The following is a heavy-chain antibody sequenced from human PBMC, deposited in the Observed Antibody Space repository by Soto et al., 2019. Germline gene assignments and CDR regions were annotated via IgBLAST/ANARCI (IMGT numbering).Heavy chain of an antibody. D-gene: IGHD3-16*01. CDR1: GFTLSSYA. Sequence: QVQLVESGGGVVEPGRSLRLSCAASGFTLSSYAMHWVRQAPGKGLEWVAVISHDGSITYYSDSVKGRFTMSRDNSNNTLFLQMSSLRSEDTAIYYCAKDEYWESHFYYFMDLWGRGTTVTVSS. V-gene: IGHV3-30*15. CDR3: AKDEYWESHFYYFMDL. CDR2: ISHDGSIT. J-gene: IGHJ6*03.